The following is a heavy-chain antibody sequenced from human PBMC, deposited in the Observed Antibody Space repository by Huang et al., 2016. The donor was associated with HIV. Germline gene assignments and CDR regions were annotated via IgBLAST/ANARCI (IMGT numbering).Heavy chain of an antibody. CDR2: MHQSGDT. Sequence: QVHLQESGPGLVKPSETLSLICTVYGVSTRTYFWSWIRQPAGTGPGCIARMHQSGDTNSNPSLRSRVTMSVDTSKNQLSLRLTSVTAADTAVYYCAGEDRNAFDIWGQGRMVIVSS. J-gene: IGHJ3*02. V-gene: IGHV4-4*07. CDR3: AGEDRNAFDI. CDR1: GVSTRTYF.